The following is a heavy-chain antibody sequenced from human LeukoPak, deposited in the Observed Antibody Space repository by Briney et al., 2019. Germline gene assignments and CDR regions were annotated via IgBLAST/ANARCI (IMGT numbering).Heavy chain of an antibody. J-gene: IGHJ4*02. CDR3: ARVAAMVTDY. Sequence: SETLSLTCTVSGGSISSYYWSWIRQPPGKGLEWIGYIYYSGSTNYNPSLESRVTISVDTSKNQFSLKLSSVTAADTAVYYCARVAAMVTDYWGQGTLVTVSS. CDR1: GGSISSYY. CDR2: IYYSGST. V-gene: IGHV4-59*01. D-gene: IGHD5-18*01.